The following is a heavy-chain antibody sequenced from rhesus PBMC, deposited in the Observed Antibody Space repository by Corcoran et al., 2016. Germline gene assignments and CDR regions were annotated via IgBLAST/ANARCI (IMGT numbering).Heavy chain of an antibody. CDR3: ARGKSYSYFDY. Sequence: QLRLQESGPGLGKPSEPLSLTCAVPGGSISSNYWSWIRQPPGKGLEWIGRISGSGGTTDYSPSLKSRVTISTDTSKNQFSLKLTSVTAADTAVYYCARGKSYSYFDYWGQGVLVTVSS. CDR1: GGSISSNY. V-gene: IGHV4-173*01. D-gene: IGHD5-12*01. J-gene: IGHJ4*01. CDR2: ISGSGGTT.